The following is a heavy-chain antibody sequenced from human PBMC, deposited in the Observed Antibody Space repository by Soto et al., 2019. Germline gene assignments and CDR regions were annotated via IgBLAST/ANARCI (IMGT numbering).Heavy chain of an antibody. Sequence: KPSETLSLTCTVSGGSISSGGYYWSWIRQHPGKGLEWIGYIYYSGSTYYNPSLKSRVTISVDTSKNQFSLKLSSVTAADTAVYYCARGVDDYGDYISVGQWFDPWGQGTLVTVSS. CDR3: ARGVDDYGDYISVGQWFDP. CDR1: GGSISSGGYY. J-gene: IGHJ5*02. CDR2: IYYSGST. V-gene: IGHV4-31*03. D-gene: IGHD4-17*01.